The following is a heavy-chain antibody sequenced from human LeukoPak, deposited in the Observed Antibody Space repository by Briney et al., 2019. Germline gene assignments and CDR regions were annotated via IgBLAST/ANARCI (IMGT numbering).Heavy chain of an antibody. CDR2: IRYDGSNK. Sequence: PGGSLRLSCAASRFTFSSYGMHWVRQAPGKGLEWVAFIRYDGSNKYYADSVKGRFTISRDNSKNTLYLQMNSLRAEDTAVYYCAKESYPGDFDYWGQGTLVTVSS. CDR3: AKESYPGDFDY. V-gene: IGHV3-30*02. J-gene: IGHJ4*02. CDR1: RFTFSSYG. D-gene: IGHD1-14*01.